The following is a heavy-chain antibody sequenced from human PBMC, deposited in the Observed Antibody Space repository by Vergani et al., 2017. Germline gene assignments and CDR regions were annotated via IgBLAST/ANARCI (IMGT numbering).Heavy chain of an antibody. J-gene: IGHJ6*02. V-gene: IGHV3-21*01. CDR1: GFTFSSYS. D-gene: IGHD6-13*01. Sequence: EVQLVESGGGLVKPGGSLRLSCAASGFTFSSYSMNWVRQAPGKGLEWVSSISSSSSYIYYADSVKGRFTISRDNAKNSLYLQMNSLRAEDTAVYYCATPGYSSSGYPRHYYGMDVWGQGTTVTVSS. CDR2: ISSSSSYI. CDR3: ATPGYSSSGYPRHYYGMDV.